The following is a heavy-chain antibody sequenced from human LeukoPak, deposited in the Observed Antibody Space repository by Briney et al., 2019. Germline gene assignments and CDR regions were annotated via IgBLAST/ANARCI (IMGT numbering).Heavy chain of an antibody. V-gene: IGHV3-23*01. CDR3: AKAEPDYGDYNWFDP. CDR2: ISGSGGST. J-gene: IGHJ5*02. Sequence: PGGSLRLSCAASGFTFSSYGMSWVRQAPGKGLEWVSAISGSGGSTYYADSVKGRFTISRDNSKNTLYLQMNSLRAEDTAVYYCAKAEPDYGDYNWFDPWGQGTLVTVSS. CDR1: GFTFSSYG. D-gene: IGHD4-17*01.